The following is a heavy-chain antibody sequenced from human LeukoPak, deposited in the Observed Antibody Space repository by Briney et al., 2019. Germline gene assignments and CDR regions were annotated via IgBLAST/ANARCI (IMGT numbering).Heavy chain of an antibody. CDR1: GFTFSSYA. Sequence: GESLRLSCAASGFTFSSYAMHWVRQAPGKGLEYVSAISSNGGSTYYANSVKGRFTISRDNSKNTLYLQMGSLRAEDMAVYYCAAGIVGATDDYWGQGTLVTVSS. V-gene: IGHV3-64*01. D-gene: IGHD1-26*01. CDR2: ISSNGGST. CDR3: AAGIVGATDDY. J-gene: IGHJ4*02.